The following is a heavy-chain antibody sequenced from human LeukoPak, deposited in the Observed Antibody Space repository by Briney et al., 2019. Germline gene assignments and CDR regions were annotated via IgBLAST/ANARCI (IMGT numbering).Heavy chain of an antibody. Sequence: PSETLSLTCTVSGGSISSSSYYWGWIRQPPGKGLEWIGSIHYSGSTNYNPSLKSRVTTSVDTSKNQFSLKLSSVTAADTAVYYCATLTGGDDAFDIWGQGTMVTVSS. D-gene: IGHD4-23*01. V-gene: IGHV4-39*07. CDR2: IHYSGST. CDR3: ATLTGGDDAFDI. J-gene: IGHJ3*02. CDR1: GGSISSSSYY.